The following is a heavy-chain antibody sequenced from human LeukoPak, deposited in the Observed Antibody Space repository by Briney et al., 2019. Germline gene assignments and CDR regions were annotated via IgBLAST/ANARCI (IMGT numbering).Heavy chain of an antibody. CDR1: GGSISSSSYY. Sequence: SETLSLTCTVSGGSISSSSYYWSWLRQPPGKGLEWIGYIYYSGNTYYNPSLKSRVTISLDTSKNQFSLKLSSVTAADTAVYYCARGAPYNWNRRHFDYWGQGTLVTVSS. V-gene: IGHV4-61*05. CDR3: ARGAPYNWNRRHFDY. CDR2: IYYSGNT. J-gene: IGHJ4*02. D-gene: IGHD1-20*01.